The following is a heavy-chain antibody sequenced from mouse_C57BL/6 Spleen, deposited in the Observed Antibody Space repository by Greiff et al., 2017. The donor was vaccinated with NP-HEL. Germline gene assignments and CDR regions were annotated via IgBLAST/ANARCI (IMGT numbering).Heavy chain of an antibody. CDR3: ARDYYGSRFWFAY. D-gene: IGHD1-1*01. V-gene: IGHV5-17*01. J-gene: IGHJ3*01. CDR2: ISSGSSTI. Sequence: EVMLVESGGGLVKPGGSLKLSCAASGFTFSDYGMHWVRQAPEKGLEWVAYISSGSSTIYYADTVKGRFTISRDNAKNTLFLQMTSLRSEDTAMYYCARDYYGSRFWFAYWGQGTLVTVSA. CDR1: GFTFSDYG.